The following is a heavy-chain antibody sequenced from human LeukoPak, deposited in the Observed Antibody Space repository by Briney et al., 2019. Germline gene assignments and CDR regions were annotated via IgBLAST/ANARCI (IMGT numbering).Heavy chain of an antibody. CDR1: GGSFSGYY. CDR2: IHTSGST. CDR3: ARAGYYYDSSDYYSFDY. Sequence: SETLSLTCAVYGGSFSGYYWSWIRQPAGKGLEWIGRIHTSGSTNYNPSLRSRVTMSVDTSKNQFSLKLSSVTAADTAVYYCARAGYYYDSSDYYSFDYWGQGTLVTVSS. V-gene: IGHV4-59*10. J-gene: IGHJ4*02. D-gene: IGHD3-22*01.